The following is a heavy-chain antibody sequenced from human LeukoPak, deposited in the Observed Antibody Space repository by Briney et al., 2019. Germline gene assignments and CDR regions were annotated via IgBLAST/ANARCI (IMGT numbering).Heavy chain of an antibody. CDR3: AKDRNSWLYSGMDV. D-gene: IGHD6-13*01. CDR2: ISWNSGYI. J-gene: IGHJ6*02. CDR1: GFSFDGSA. V-gene: IGHV3-9*01. Sequence: GGSLRLSCAASGFSFDGSAMHWVRQAPGKGLEWVSGISWNSGYIDYADSVKGRFTISRDNAKKSLFLQMNSLRAEDTALYYCAKDRNSWLYSGMDVWGQGTTVTVS.